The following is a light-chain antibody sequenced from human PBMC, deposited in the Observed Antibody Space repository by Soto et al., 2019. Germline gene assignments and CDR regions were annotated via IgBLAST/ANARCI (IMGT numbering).Light chain of an antibody. V-gene: IGKV1-39*01. CDR3: QQSYSTPRT. CDR2: AAY. CDR1: QYINNY. J-gene: IGKJ2*01. Sequence: DIQMTQSPSSLSTSVGDRVTITCRASQYINNYLNWYQQKPGKAPKLLIFAAYNLQSGVPSRFSGSGSGTDFTLTISSLQPEDFATYYCQQSYSTPRTFGQGTKVEIK.